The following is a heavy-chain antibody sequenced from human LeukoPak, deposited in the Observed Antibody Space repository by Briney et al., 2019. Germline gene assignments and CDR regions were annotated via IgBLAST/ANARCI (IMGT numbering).Heavy chain of an antibody. J-gene: IGHJ6*03. D-gene: IGHD2-8*01. CDR1: GFTFSSYW. Sequence: PGGSLRLSCAASGFTFSSYWMSWVRQAPGKGLEWVSAISGSGGSTYYADSVKGRFTISRDNSKNTLYLQMNSLRAEDTAVYYCAKILMPGEGYYYYYYMDVWGKGTTVTVSS. V-gene: IGHV3-23*01. CDR2: ISGSGGST. CDR3: AKILMPGEGYYYYYYMDV.